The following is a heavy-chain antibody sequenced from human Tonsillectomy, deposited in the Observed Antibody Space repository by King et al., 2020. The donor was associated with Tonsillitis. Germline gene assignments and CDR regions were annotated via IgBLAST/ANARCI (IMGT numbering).Heavy chain of an antibody. CDR3: AKVLLAWFWELLYLDY. Sequence: QLVQSGGGVVQPGRSLRLSCAASGFTFSSYGMHWVRQAPGKGLEWVAVISYDGSNKYYADSVKGRFTISRDNSKNTLYLQMNSLRAEDTAVYYCAKVLLAWFWELLYLDYWGQGTLVTVSS. CDR1: GFTFSSYG. V-gene: IGHV3-30*18. J-gene: IGHJ4*02. D-gene: IGHD3-10*01. CDR2: ISYDGSNK.